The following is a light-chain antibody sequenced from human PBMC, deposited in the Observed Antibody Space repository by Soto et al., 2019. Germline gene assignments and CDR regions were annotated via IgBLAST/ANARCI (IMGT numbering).Light chain of an antibody. Sequence: EFVLTQSPGTLSLSPGERASLSCRASQSVGNNYLAWYQQKPGQAPRLLIYGASSRATGIPDRFSGSGSGTDFTLTITRLEPEDFAVYYCQQYYTSPWTFGHGTKVEI. CDR2: GAS. V-gene: IGKV3-20*01. J-gene: IGKJ1*01. CDR1: QSVGNNY. CDR3: QQYYTSPWT.